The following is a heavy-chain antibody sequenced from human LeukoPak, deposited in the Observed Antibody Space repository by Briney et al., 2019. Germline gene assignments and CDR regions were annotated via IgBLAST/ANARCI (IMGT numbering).Heavy chain of an antibody. D-gene: IGHD4-17*01. CDR3: AREFWTVTTGYYGMDV. V-gene: IGHV1-69*01. Sequence: SVKVSCKASGGTFSSYAISWVRQAPGQGLEWMGGIIPIFGTANYAQKFQGRVTITADESTSTAYMELSSLRSEDTAVYYCAREFWTVTTGYYGMDVWGKGTTVTVSS. CDR2: IIPIFGTA. J-gene: IGHJ6*04. CDR1: GGTFSSYA.